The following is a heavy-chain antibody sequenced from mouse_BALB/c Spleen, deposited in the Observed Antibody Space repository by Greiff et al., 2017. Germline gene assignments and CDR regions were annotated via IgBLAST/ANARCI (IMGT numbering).Heavy chain of an antibody. CDR2: INPGSGGT. J-gene: IGHJ2*01. CDR1: GYAFTNYL. D-gene: IGHD1-1*01. CDR3: ARYYYGSSSLDY. V-gene: IGHV1-54*03. Sequence: VQLQESGAELVRPGTSVKVSCKASGYAFTNYLIEWVKQRPGQGLEWIGVINPGSGGTNYNEKFKGKATLTADKSSSTAYMQLSSLTSDDSAVYFCARYYYGSSSLDYWGQGTTLTVSS.